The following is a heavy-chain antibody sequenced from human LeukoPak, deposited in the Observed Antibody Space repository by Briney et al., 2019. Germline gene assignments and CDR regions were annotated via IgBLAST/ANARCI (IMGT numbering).Heavy chain of an antibody. CDR3: AKEKGIYCSSIDCSPGMDV. V-gene: IGHV3-30*18. CDR1: GFTFDDYG. Sequence: GGSLRLSCAASGFTFDDYGMTWVRQAPGKGLEWVAVISYDGSNKYYADSVKGRFTFSRDDSKNTLYLQMSSLRAEDTAVYYCAKEKGIYCSSIDCSPGMDVWGQGTTVTVSS. J-gene: IGHJ6*02. CDR2: ISYDGSNK. D-gene: IGHD2-2*01.